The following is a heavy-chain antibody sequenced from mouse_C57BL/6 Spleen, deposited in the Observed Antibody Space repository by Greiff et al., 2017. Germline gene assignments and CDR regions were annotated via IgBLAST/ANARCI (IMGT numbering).Heavy chain of an antibody. Sequence: VQLQQPGAELVRPGSSVKLSCKASGYTFTSYWMHWVKQRPIQGLEWIGNIDPSDSETHYNQKFKDKATLTVDKSSSTAYMQLSSLTSEDSAVYYCARVEVPGYFDVWGTGTTVTVSS. J-gene: IGHJ1*03. V-gene: IGHV1-52*01. D-gene: IGHD2-14*01. CDR2: IDPSDSET. CDR3: ARVEVPGYFDV. CDR1: GYTFTSYW.